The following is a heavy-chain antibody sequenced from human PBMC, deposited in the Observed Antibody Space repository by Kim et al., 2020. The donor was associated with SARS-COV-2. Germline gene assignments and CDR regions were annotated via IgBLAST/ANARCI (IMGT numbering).Heavy chain of an antibody. J-gene: IGHJ4*02. V-gene: IGHV3-30*02. D-gene: IGHD2-21*02. CDR3: AKDPVVTAILIVGATVDY. Sequence: KGRFTISRDNSKNTLYLQMNSLRAEDTAVYYCAKDPVVTAILIVGATVDYWGQGTLVTVSS.